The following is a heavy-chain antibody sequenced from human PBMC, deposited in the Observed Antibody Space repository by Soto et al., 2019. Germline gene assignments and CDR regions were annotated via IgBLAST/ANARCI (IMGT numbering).Heavy chain of an antibody. CDR1: GFTFSSYG. D-gene: IGHD6-13*01. CDR3: AKDSGEAAAGTEAYFDY. V-gene: IGHV3-30*18. J-gene: IGHJ4*02. Sequence: QVQLVESGGGVVQPGRSLRLSCAASGFTFSSYGMHWVRQAPGKGLEWVAVISYDGSNKYYADSVKGRFTISRDNSKNXXYLQMNSLRAEDTAVYYCAKDSGEAAAGTEAYFDYWGQGTLVTVSS. CDR2: ISYDGSNK.